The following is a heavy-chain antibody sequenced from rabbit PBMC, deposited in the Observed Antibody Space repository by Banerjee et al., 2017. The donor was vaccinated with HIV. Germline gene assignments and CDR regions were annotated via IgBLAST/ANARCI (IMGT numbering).Heavy chain of an antibody. V-gene: IGHV1S45*01. CDR2: IAGSGSGFT. CDR3: ARDTGSSFSSYGMDL. D-gene: IGHD8-1*01. Sequence: QEQLVESGGGLVQPEGSLTLTCKASGFSFSDRDVMCWVRRAPGKGLEWIGCIAGSGSGFTYSATWAKGRFTISKTSSTTVTLQMTSLTVADTATYFCARDTGSSFSSYGMDLWGPGTLVTVS. J-gene: IGHJ6*01. CDR1: GFSFSDRDV.